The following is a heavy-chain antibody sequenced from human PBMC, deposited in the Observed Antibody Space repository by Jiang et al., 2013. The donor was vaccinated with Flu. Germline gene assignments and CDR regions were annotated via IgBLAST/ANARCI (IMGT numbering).Heavy chain of an antibody. Sequence: LLKPSETLSLTCAVYGGSFSGYYWSWIRQPPGKGLEWIGEINHSGSTNYNPSLKSRVTISVDTSKNQFSLKLSSVTAADTAVYYCARGSRRIYCSGGSCYSGCVFDLWGRGTLVTVSS. CDR3: ARGSRRIYCSGGSCYSGCVFDL. V-gene: IGHV4-34*01. J-gene: IGHJ2*01. CDR1: GGSFSGYY. CDR2: INHSGST. D-gene: IGHD2-15*01.